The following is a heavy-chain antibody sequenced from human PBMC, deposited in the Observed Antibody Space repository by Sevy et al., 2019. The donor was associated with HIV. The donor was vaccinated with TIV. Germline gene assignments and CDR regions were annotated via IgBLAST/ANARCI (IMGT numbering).Heavy chain of an antibody. Sequence: GGSLRLSCAASGFTFSSYGMHWVRQAPGKGLEWVAFIRYDGSNKYYTDSVKGRLTISRENSKNRLYLQMNSLRAEDTAVYFCAKVLHIVVVPAAIDYYYGMDVWGQGTTVTVSS. D-gene: IGHD2-2*01. CDR2: IRYDGSNK. V-gene: IGHV3-30*02. CDR3: AKVLHIVVVPAAIDYYYGMDV. CDR1: GFTFSSYG. J-gene: IGHJ6*02.